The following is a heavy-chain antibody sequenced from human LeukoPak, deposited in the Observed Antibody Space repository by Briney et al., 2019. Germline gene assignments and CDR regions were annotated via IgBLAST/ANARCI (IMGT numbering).Heavy chain of an antibody. CDR1: GYTFTTYW. Sequence: GESLKISCKGSGYTFTTYWMAWVRQMPGKGVEWMGIIYPGDSDTRYSPSFQGQVTISADKSISTAYLQWSSLKASDTAMYYCARHYRSYPSYYFDYWGQGTLVTASS. CDR3: ARHYRSYPSYYFDY. D-gene: IGHD1-26*01. V-gene: IGHV5-51*01. J-gene: IGHJ4*02. CDR2: IYPGDSDT.